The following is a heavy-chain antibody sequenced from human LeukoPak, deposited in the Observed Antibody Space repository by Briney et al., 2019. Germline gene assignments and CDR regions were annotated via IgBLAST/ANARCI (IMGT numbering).Heavy chain of an antibody. V-gene: IGHV3-48*03. D-gene: IGHD2-15*01. Sequence: SLRLSYQPARFTFRRYDMNWVRHTPGKQLQRLSYISSSGRTIYYADSVKARITIPTDNAKNSLSLQMTTHTAEDTPVSYRARLEPLPTLPNWGHRTLVHVSS. CDR1: RFTFRRYD. CDR2: ISSSGRTI. CDR3: ARLEPLPTLPN. J-gene: IGHJ4*01.